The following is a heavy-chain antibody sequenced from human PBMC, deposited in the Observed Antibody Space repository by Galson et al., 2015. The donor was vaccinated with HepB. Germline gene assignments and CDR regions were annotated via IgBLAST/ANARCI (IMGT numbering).Heavy chain of an antibody. CDR1: GFTFSSSA. J-gene: IGHJ5*02. D-gene: IGHD6-13*01. V-gene: IGHV3-73*01. CDR2: IRSKANSYAT. Sequence: SLRLSCAASGFTFSSSAMHWVRQASGKGLEWVGRIRSKANSYATAYAASVKGRFTISRDDSKNTAYLQMNSLKTADTAVYYCARDLDGVEGGSSRYNWFDPWGQGTLVTVSS. CDR3: ARDLDGVEGGSSRYNWFDP.